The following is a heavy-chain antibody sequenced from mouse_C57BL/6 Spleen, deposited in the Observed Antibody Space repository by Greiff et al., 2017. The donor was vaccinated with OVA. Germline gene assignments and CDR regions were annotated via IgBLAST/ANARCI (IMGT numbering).Heavy chain of an antibody. Sequence: EVKLVESGGDLVKPGGSLKLSCAASGFTFSSYGMSWVRQTPDKRLEWVATISSGGSYTYYPDSVKGRFTISRDNAKNTLYLQMSSLKSEDTAMYYCARYGYEGYYAMDYWGQGTSVTVSS. V-gene: IGHV5-6*01. D-gene: IGHD2-2*01. CDR2: ISSGGSYT. J-gene: IGHJ4*01. CDR1: GFTFSSYG. CDR3: ARYGYEGYYAMDY.